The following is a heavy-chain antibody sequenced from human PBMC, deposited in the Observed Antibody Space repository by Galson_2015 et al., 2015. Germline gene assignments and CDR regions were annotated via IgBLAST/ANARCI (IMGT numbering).Heavy chain of an antibody. CDR1: EFTFSSYY. Sequence: SLRLSCAASEFTFSSYYMSWVRQAPGKGLEWVSSISSTTTYIYYADSVKGRLTISRDNANNSLYLQMHSRGAEDTAVYYCARQILDYDFWSGYYPTNFDYWGRGTLVTVSS. V-gene: IGHV3-21*01. CDR2: ISSTTTYI. J-gene: IGHJ4*02. CDR3: ARQILDYDFWSGYYPTNFDY. D-gene: IGHD3-3*01.